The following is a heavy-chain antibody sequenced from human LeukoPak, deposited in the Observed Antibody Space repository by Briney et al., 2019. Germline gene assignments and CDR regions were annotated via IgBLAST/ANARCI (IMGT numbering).Heavy chain of an antibody. V-gene: IGHV4-34*01. CDR2: INHSGST. Sequence: PSETLSLTCAVYGGSFSGYYWSWIRQPPGKGLEWIGEINHSGSTNYNPSLKSRVTISVDTSKNQFSLKLSSVTAADTAVYYCARDGWNDVWFDPWGQGTLVTVSS. CDR3: ARDGWNDVWFDP. J-gene: IGHJ5*02. D-gene: IGHD1-1*01. CDR1: GGSFSGYY.